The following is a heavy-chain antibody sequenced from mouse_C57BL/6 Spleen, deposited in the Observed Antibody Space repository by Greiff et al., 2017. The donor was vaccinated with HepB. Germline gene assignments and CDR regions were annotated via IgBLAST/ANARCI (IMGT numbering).Heavy chain of an antibody. CDR1: GYAFSSSW. CDR3: ARSFYYYGSSYWYFDV. D-gene: IGHD1-1*01. J-gene: IGHJ1*03. CDR2: IYPGDGDT. V-gene: IGHV1-82*01. Sequence: SGPELVKPGASVKISCKASGYAFSSSWMNWVKQRPGKGLEWIGRIYPGDGDTNYNGKFKGKATLTADKSSSTAYMQLSSLTSEDSAVYFCARSFYYYGSSYWYFDVWGTGTTVTVSS.